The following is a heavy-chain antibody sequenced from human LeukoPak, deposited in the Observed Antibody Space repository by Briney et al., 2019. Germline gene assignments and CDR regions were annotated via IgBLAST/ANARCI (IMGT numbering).Heavy chain of an antibody. Sequence: PSETLSLTCTVSGGSISSYYWSWIRQPPGKGRDWIGYIYYSGSTNYNPSLKSRVTISVDTSKNQFSLKLSSVTAADTAVYYCATRAMVRGVITRKDAFDIWGQGTMVTVSS. CDR1: GGSISSYY. V-gene: IGHV4-59*08. D-gene: IGHD3-10*01. CDR3: ATRAMVRGVITRKDAFDI. CDR2: IYYSGST. J-gene: IGHJ3*02.